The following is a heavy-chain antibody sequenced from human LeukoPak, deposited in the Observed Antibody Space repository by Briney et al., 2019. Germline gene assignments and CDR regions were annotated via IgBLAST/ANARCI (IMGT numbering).Heavy chain of an antibody. V-gene: IGHV3-30*03. CDR2: ISYDGSNK. CDR3: ARNQGMYYYDSSGYYSLGY. J-gene: IGHJ4*02. CDR1: GFTFSSYG. Sequence: GRSLRLSCAASGFTFSSYGMHWVRQAPGKGLEWVAVISYDGSNKYYADSVEGRFTISRDNSKNTLYLQMNSLRAEDTAVYYCARNQGMYYYDSSGYYSLGYWGQGTLVTVSS. D-gene: IGHD3-22*01.